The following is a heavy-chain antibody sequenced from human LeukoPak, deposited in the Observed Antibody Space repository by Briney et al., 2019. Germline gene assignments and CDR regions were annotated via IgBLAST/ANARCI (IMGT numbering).Heavy chain of an antibody. D-gene: IGHD3-22*01. CDR3: ARLEYYYDSSGYYYAPGYFDY. V-gene: IGHV3-7*01. Sequence: GGSLRLSCAASGFTFSSYWMSWVRQAPGKGLEWVANIKQDGNEKYYVDSVKGRFTISRDNAKNSLFLQMSSLRAEDTAVFYCARLEYYYDSSGYYYAPGYFDYWGQGTLVTVSS. J-gene: IGHJ4*02. CDR1: GFTFSSYW. CDR2: IKQDGNEK.